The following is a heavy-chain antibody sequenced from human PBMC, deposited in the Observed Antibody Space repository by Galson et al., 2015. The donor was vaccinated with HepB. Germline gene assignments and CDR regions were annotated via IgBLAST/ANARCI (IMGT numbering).Heavy chain of an antibody. J-gene: IGHJ4*02. CDR3: ARGDYGDYGAFDY. CDR2: IWYDGSNK. D-gene: IGHD4-17*01. V-gene: IGHV3-33*08. CDR1: GFTFSSYG. Sequence: SLRLSCAASGFTFSSYGMHWVRQAPGKGLEWVAVIWYDGSNKYYADSVKGRFTISRDNSKNTLYLQMNSLRAEDTAVYYCARGDYGDYGAFDYWGQGTLVTVSS.